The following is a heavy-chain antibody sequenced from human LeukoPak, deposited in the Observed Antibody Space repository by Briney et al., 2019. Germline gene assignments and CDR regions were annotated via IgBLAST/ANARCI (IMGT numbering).Heavy chain of an antibody. Sequence: GGTLRLSCAVSGFTFSNYAMTWVRQAPGKGLEGVSEITGSGNSTYYADSVKGRFTISRDNSKNTLFLQMNSLRAEDTAVYYCARELFDSDYCGQGTLVTVSS. CDR2: ITGSGNST. J-gene: IGHJ4*02. CDR3: ARELFDSDY. V-gene: IGHV3-23*01. D-gene: IGHD3-10*01. CDR1: GFTFSNYA.